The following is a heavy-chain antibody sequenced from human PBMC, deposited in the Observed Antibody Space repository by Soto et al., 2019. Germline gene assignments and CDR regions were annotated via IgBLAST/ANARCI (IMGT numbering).Heavy chain of an antibody. D-gene: IGHD2-15*01. J-gene: IGHJ6*02. CDR1: GGSISSGGYY. CDR3: ARVKGCSGGSCYPV. Sequence: QVQLQESGPGLVKPSQTLSLTCTVSGGSISSGGYYWSWIRQHPGKGLEWIGYIYYSGSTYYNPSLERRVTISVDTSKNQFSLKLSSVTAADTAVYYCARVKGCSGGSCYPVWGQGTTVTVSS. CDR2: IYYSGST. V-gene: IGHV4-31*03.